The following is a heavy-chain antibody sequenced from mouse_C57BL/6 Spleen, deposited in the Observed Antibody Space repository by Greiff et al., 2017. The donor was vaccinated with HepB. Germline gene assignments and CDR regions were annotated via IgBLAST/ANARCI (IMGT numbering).Heavy chain of an antibody. D-gene: IGHD2-1*01. J-gene: IGHJ4*01. V-gene: IGHV1-76*01. CDR1: GYTFTDYY. Sequence: QVQLQQSGAELVRPGASVKLSCKASGYTFTDYYINWVKQRPGQGLEWIARIYPGSGNTYYNEKFKGKATLTAEKSSSTAYMQLSSLTSEDSAVYFCARGMVTTDAMDYWGQGTSVTVSS. CDR3: ARGMVTTDAMDY. CDR2: IYPGSGNT.